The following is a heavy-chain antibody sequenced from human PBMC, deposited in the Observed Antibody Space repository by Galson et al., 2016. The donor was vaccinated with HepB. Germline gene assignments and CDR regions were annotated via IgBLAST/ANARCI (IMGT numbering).Heavy chain of an antibody. V-gene: IGHV3-72*01. CDR1: GVTFSDQY. J-gene: IGHJ4*02. D-gene: IGHD6-13*01. Sequence: SLRLSCAVSGVTFSDQYMDWVRQAPGQRLEWVARSRDRAHSYSTEFAASVRDRFTVSRDDSKNLLFLQMNSLKTDDTAVYYCVRSGGVNWYLDSWGQGTLVTVSS. CDR3: VRSGGVNWYLDS. CDR2: SRDRAHSYST.